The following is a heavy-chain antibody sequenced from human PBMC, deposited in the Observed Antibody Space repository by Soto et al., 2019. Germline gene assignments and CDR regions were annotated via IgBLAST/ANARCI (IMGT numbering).Heavy chain of an antibody. D-gene: IGHD3-16*01. V-gene: IGHV4-59*01. Sequence: SETLSLTCTVSSASFSKYYWSCIRQPPGKGLGGIGYSYFNGNTNYNPSLKRRVTISIDTSKKQISLNLTSVTDADTAVYYCASVTFGGVVLAHWGQGTMVTVSS. CDR2: SYFNGNT. CDR3: ASVTFGGVVLAH. J-gene: IGHJ4*02. CDR1: SASFSKYY.